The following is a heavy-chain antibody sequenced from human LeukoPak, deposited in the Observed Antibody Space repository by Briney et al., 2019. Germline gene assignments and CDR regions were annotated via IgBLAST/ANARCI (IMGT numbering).Heavy chain of an antibody. V-gene: IGHV3-21*06. D-gene: IGHD2-2*01. CDR1: GFTFSSYT. CDR2: ITSASSYI. CDR3: ARDDYCGRTSCPFDY. Sequence: NPGGSLRLSCAASGFTFSSYTMNWVRQAPGKGLEWVSAITSASSYIFYADSVKGRFTISRDNAKNSLFLQMSSLRAEDTAIYYCARDDYCGRTSCPFDYWGQGTLVTVSS. J-gene: IGHJ4*02.